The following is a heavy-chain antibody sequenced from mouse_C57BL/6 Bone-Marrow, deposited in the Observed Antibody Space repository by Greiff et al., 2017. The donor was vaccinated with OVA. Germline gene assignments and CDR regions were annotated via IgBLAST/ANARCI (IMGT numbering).Heavy chain of an antibody. Sequence: VQLQQPGAELVKPGASVKLSCKASGYTFTSYWMQWVKQRPGPGLEWIGEIDPSDSSTNYNQKFKCKATLTVDTSSSTAYMQLSSLTSEDSAVYYCARDSLYYYGSSVFDYWGQGTTLTVSS. CDR2: IDPSDSST. CDR1: GYTFTSYW. J-gene: IGHJ2*01. CDR3: ARDSLYYYGSSVFDY. V-gene: IGHV1-50*01. D-gene: IGHD1-1*01.